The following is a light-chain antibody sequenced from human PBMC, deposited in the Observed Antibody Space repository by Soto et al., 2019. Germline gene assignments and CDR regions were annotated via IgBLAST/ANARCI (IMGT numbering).Light chain of an antibody. V-gene: IGKV1-12*01. CDR3: QQVNSYPPLT. Sequence: DIQMTQSPSTLSASVGDRVTITCRASQSIGTWLAWYQHRPGKAPKLLIYAASTLQSGVPSRFSGSGSGTNFTLTISSLQPEDFATYYCQQVNSYPPLTFGPGTKVDI. CDR2: AAS. CDR1: QSIGTW. J-gene: IGKJ3*01.